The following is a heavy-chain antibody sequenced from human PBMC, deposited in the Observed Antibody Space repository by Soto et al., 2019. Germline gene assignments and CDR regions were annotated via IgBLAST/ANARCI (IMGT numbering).Heavy chain of an antibody. V-gene: IGHV3-74*01. J-gene: IGHJ4*02. CDR3: AKLPLVLALVFDF. Sequence: GSLRLSCAASGFTFSSYWMHWVRQAPGKGLVWVSRINSDGSSTSYADSVKGRFTISRDNSKNTLFLQMNSLRAEDTAVYYCAKLPLVLALVFDFWGQGSLVTGSS. CDR2: INSDGSST. CDR1: GFTFSSYW. D-gene: IGHD2-2*01.